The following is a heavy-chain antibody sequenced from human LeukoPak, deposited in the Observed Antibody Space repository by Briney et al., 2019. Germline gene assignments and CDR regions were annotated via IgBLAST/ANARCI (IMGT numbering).Heavy chain of an antibody. Sequence: GGSLRLSCAASGFTFSSYWMSWVRQAPGKWLEWVANLKQDGSEKYYVDSVKGRFTISRDNTKNSLYLQMNSLRAEDTAVYYCARDDTVTTRVGFIDWGQGTLVTVSS. CDR1: GFTFSSYW. V-gene: IGHV3-7*01. CDR2: LKQDGSEK. CDR3: ARDDTVTTRVGFID. J-gene: IGHJ4*02. D-gene: IGHD4-17*01.